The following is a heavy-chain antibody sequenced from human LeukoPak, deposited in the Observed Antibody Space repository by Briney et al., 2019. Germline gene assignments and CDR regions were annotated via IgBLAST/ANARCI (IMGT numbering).Heavy chain of an antibody. V-gene: IGHV1-46*01. D-gene: IGHD3-10*01. CDR1: GYTFTSYY. Sequence: ASVKVSCNASGYTFTSYYIHWVRQAPGQGLEWMGIINPSSGSISYAQKFQGRVTMTRDTSTSTVYMELSSLRSEDTAVYYCARVRGEKGSEFDYWGQGTLVTVSS. CDR2: INPSSGSI. CDR3: ARVRGEKGSEFDY. J-gene: IGHJ4*02.